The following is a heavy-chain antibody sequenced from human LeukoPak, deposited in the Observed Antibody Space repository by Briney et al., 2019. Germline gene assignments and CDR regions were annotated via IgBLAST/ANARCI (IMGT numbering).Heavy chain of an antibody. CDR1: GGSISSYY. J-gene: IGHJ5*02. CDR2: IYYSGSA. V-gene: IGHV4-59*13. D-gene: IGHD2-8*01. Sequence: SETLSLTCTVSGGSISSYYWSWIRQPPGKELEWIAYIYYSGSADYNPSLASRVSIPVDTSRNQFSLKVRSVTAADTAVYYCARDNGFRFFDAWGQGTLVTVSS. CDR3: ARDNGFRFFDA.